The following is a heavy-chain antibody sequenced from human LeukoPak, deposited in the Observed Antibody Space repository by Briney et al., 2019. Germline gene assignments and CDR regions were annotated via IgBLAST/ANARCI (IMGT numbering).Heavy chain of an antibody. V-gene: IGHV4-61*02. D-gene: IGHD3-10*01. J-gene: IGHJ6*03. CDR1: GDSISSGSFY. CDR3: VRGVVRGVITLYYYYYMDV. Sequence: SETLSLTCSVSGDSISSGSFYWSWIRQPAGRGLEWIGRIYPSGSTNYNPSLKSRVTISVDTSKNQFSLKLSSVTAADTAVYYCVRGVVRGVITLYYYYYMDVWGKGTTVTVSS. CDR2: IYPSGST.